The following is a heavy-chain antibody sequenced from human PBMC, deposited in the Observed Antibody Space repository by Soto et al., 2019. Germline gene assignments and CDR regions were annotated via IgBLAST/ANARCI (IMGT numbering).Heavy chain of an antibody. V-gene: IGHV2-5*02. CDR1: GFSLSTSGVG. CDR3: AHSHPYYYDSSGYYYGWFDP. Sequence: GPTLVNPTQTLTLTCTFSGFSLSTSGVGVGWIRQPPGKALEWLALIYWDDDKRYSPSLKSRLTITKDTSKNQVVLTMTNMDPVDTATYYCAHSHPYYYDSSGYYYGWFDPWGQGTLVTVSS. D-gene: IGHD3-22*01. J-gene: IGHJ5*02. CDR2: IYWDDDK.